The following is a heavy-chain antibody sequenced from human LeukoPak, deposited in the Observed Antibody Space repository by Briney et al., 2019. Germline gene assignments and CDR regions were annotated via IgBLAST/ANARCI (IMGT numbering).Heavy chain of an antibody. V-gene: IGHV1-69-2*01. D-gene: IGHD5-18*01. CDR2: VDPEDGET. CDR1: GYTFTDYY. Sequence: ASVKVSCKVSGYTFTDYYMHWVQQAPGKGLEWMGLVDPEDGETIYAEKFQGRVTITADTSTDTAYMELSSLRSEDTAVYYCATQASYGFIDYWGQGALVTVSS. J-gene: IGHJ4*02. CDR3: ATQASYGFIDY.